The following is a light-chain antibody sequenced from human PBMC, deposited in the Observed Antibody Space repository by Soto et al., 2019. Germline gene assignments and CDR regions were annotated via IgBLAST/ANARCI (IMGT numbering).Light chain of an antibody. CDR3: QQRSNWPPIT. Sequence: EIVLTPSPGTLSLSPGERATLSCRASQSLSSNYLAWYQQTPGQAPRLLIYDASNRATGIPARFSGSGSGTDFTLTISSLEPEDFAVYYCQQRSNWPPITFGQGTRLEIK. V-gene: IGKV3-11*01. CDR1: QSLSSNY. CDR2: DAS. J-gene: IGKJ5*01.